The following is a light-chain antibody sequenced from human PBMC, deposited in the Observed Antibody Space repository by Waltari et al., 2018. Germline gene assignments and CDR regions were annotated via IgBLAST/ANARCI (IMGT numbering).Light chain of an antibody. Sequence: EIVLTQSPGSLSSSPGERVTLSCRASQSVSRALAWYQQKPGQAPRLLIFGASNRATGIPYRFSGSGYETDFSLTISRLEPEDFAVYYCQHYVRLPATFGRGTKVEIK. CDR3: QHYVRLPAT. CDR1: QSVSRA. CDR2: GAS. J-gene: IGKJ1*01. V-gene: IGKV3-20*01.